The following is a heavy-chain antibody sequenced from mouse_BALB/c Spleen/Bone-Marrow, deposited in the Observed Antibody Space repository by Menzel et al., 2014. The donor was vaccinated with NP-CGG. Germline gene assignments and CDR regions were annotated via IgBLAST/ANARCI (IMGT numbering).Heavy chain of an antibody. CDR2: IYPGNSDT. CDR3: TRVITAVLATRAMDY. Sequence: VQLKESGTVLARPGASVKMSCKASGYTFTSYWMHWVEQRPGQGLEWIGAIYPGNSDTSYNQKFKGKAKLTAVTSTSTAYMELSSLTNEDSAVYYCTRVITAVLATRAMDYWGQGSSVTVSS. CDR1: GYTFTSYW. D-gene: IGHD1-1*01. V-gene: IGHV1-5*01. J-gene: IGHJ4*01.